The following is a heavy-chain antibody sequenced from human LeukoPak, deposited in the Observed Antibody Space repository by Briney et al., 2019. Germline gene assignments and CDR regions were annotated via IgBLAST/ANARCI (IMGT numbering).Heavy chain of an antibody. CDR1: GFTFSSYA. CDR2: ISGSGGST. D-gene: IGHD6-6*01. Sequence: GGSLRLSCAASGFTFSSYAMSWVRQAPGKGLEWVSAISGSGGSTYYADSVKGRFTISRDNSKNTLYLQMNSLRAEDTAVYYCAMLLAARPTPGYWGQGTLVTVSS. CDR3: AMLLAARPTPGY. V-gene: IGHV3-23*01. J-gene: IGHJ4*02.